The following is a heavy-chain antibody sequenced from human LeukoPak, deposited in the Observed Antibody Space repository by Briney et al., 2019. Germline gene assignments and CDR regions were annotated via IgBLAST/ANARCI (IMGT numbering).Heavy chain of an antibody. V-gene: IGHV3-30*18. CDR2: ISYDGGNK. CDR1: GFTFSSYG. D-gene: IGHD3-3*01. J-gene: IGHJ6*03. CDR3: AKTNYDFWSGYPQGNYYYMDV. Sequence: AGGSLRLSCAASGFTFSSYGMHWVRQAPGKGLEWVAVISYDGGNKYYADSVKGRFTISRDNSENTLYLQMNSLRAEDTAVYYCAKTNYDFWSGYPQGNYYYMDVWGKGTTVTVSS.